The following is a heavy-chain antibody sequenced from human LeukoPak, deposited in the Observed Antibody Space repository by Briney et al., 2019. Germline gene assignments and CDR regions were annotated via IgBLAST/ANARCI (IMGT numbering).Heavy chain of an antibody. CDR1: GLTFSTYS. CDR3: VRDFAWGFDY. J-gene: IGHJ4*02. CDR2: IRYDGSNQ. Sequence: GGSLRLSCVTSGLTFSTYSIHWVRQAPGKGLEWVAFIRYDGSNQYYADSVKGRFTISRDNSKNTMYLQMNSLRTEDTAFYYCVRDFAWGFDYWGQGTLATVSS. D-gene: IGHD7-27*01. V-gene: IGHV3-30*02.